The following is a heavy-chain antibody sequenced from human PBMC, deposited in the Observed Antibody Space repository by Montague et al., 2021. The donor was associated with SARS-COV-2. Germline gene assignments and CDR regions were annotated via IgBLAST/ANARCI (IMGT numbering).Heavy chain of an antibody. J-gene: IGHJ4*02. Sequence: PALVKPTQTLTLTCTFSGHSLSTPNVGVGWIRQPPGKALEWLALIYSNDDKRYSPSLQSRLTITKDTSKNQVVLSLTNVDPVDTATYYCAHLIRYYDIFTGIPFDYWGQGTQVTVSS. CDR3: AHLIRYYDIFTGIPFDY. V-gene: IGHV2-5*01. CDR2: IYSNDDK. D-gene: IGHD3-9*01. CDR1: GHSLSTPNVG.